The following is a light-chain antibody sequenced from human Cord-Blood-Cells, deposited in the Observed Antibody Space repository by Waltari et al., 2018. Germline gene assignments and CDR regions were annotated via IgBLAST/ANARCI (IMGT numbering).Light chain of an antibody. CDR2: AAS. CDR1: QGISSY. J-gene: IGKJ1*01. V-gene: IGKV1-9*01. CDR3: QQLNSWT. Sequence: DIQLTQSPSFLSASVGDRVTITCRASQGISSYLAWYQQKPGTAPKLLIYAASTLQSGVPSRFSGSGSGTEFTLTISSLQPEDFATYYGQQLNSWTFGQGTKVEIK.